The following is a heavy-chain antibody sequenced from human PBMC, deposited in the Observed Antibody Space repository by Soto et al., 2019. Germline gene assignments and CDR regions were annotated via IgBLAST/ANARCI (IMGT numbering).Heavy chain of an antibody. Sequence: QVQLQQWGAGLLKPSETLSLTCAVYGGSFSGYYWSWIRQPPGKGLEWIGEINHSGSTNYNPSLKSRVTISVDTSKNQFSLKLSSVTAADTAVYYCARGLRWSGYLGSHYYYYMDVWGKGTTVTVSS. CDR2: INHSGST. J-gene: IGHJ6*03. CDR3: ARGLRWSGYLGSHYYYYMDV. V-gene: IGHV4-34*01. D-gene: IGHD3-3*01. CDR1: GGSFSGYY.